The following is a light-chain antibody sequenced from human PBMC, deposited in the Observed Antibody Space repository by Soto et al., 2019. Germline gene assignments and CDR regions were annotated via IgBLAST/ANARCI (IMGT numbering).Light chain of an antibody. CDR2: AAS. V-gene: IGKV1-39*01. Sequence: DIQMTQSPSSLSASVGDRVTITCRASQSISSYLNWYQQKPGKAPKLLIYAASSLQSGVPSRFSGSGSVTDFTLTISSLQPEDFATYYCQQSYSTITFGQGTKLEIK. J-gene: IGKJ2*01. CDR3: QQSYSTIT. CDR1: QSISSY.